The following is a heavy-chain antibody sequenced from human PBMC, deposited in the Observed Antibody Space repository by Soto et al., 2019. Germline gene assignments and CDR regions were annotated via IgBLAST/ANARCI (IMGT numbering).Heavy chain of an antibody. CDR3: VRSGTARLLRHSWFDT. CDR1: GFTFNTYD. V-gene: IGHV3-21*01. CDR2: ITTSSAYI. J-gene: IGHJ5*02. D-gene: IGHD2-21*01. Sequence: EVQLVESGGGLVKPGGSLRLSCAASGFTFNTYDMNWVRQAPGKGLEWVSSITTSSAYIYYADSLKGRITISRDNAKNSRFLPMNSLRAEDTAVYYCVRSGTARLLRHSWFDTWGQGTLVTVSS.